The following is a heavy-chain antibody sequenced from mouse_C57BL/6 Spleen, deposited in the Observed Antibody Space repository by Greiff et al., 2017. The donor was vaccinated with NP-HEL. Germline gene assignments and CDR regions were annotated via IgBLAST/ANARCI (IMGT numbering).Heavy chain of an antibody. J-gene: IGHJ3*01. CDR3: ARCYYGSSYPAWFAY. CDR1: GYTFTSYG. D-gene: IGHD1-1*01. Sequence: VKLVESGAELARPGASVKLSCKASGYTFTSYGVSWVKQRTGQGLEWIGEIYPRSGNTYYNEKFKGKATLTADKSSSTAYMELRSLTSEDSAVYFCARCYYGSSYPAWFAYWGQGTLVTVSA. V-gene: IGHV1-81*01. CDR2: IYPRSGNT.